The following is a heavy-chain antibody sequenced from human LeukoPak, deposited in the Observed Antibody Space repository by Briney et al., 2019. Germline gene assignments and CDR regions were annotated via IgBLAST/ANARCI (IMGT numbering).Heavy chain of an antibody. CDR3: AKDSLQWLARGDAFDI. J-gene: IGHJ3*02. CDR1: GFTFSSYA. CDR2: ISGSGGST. D-gene: IGHD6-19*01. V-gene: IGHV3-23*01. Sequence: GGSLRLSCAASGFTFSSYAMSWVRQAPGKGLEWVSAISGSGGSTYYVDSVKGRFTISRDNSKNTLYLQMNSLRAEDTAVYYCAKDSLQWLARGDAFDIWGQGTMVTVSS.